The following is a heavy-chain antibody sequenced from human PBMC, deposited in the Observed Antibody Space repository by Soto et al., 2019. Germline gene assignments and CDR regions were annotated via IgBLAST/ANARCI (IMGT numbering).Heavy chain of an antibody. CDR1: GFTFSSYG. V-gene: IGHV3-30*03. Sequence: GGSLRLSCAASGFTFSSYGMHWVRQAPGKGLEWVAVISYDGSNKYYADSVKGRFTISRDNSKNTLYLQMNSLRAEDTAVYYCASQDTAMVPDYWGQGTLVTVSS. CDR2: ISYDGSNK. CDR3: ASQDTAMVPDY. J-gene: IGHJ4*02. D-gene: IGHD5-18*01.